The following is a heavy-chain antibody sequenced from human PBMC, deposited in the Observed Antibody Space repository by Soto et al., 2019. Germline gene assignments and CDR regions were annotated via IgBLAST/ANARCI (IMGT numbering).Heavy chain of an antibody. Sequence: QVRLVESGGDLVKPGGSLRISCTASGFIFSNYYMSWIRQAPGKGLEWVSSISSRDLSIYYADSVIGRFAIFRDNAKNSLFLHMSDLRAADTAVYYCARVSATGWHVNGRDYFDHWGLGTLVTVSS. CDR2: ISSRDLSI. D-gene: IGHD6-19*01. CDR1: GFIFSNYY. J-gene: IGHJ4*02. CDR3: ARVSATGWHVNGRDYFDH. V-gene: IGHV3-11*01.